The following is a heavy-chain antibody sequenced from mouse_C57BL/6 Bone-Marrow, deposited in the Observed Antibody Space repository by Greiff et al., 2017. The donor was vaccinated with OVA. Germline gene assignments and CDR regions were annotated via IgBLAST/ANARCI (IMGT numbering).Heavy chain of an antibody. CDR2: ISYDGSN. Sequence: EVQVVESGPGLVKPSQSLSLTCSVTGYSITSGYYWNWIRQFPGNKLEWMGYISYDGSNNYNPSLKNRISITRDTSKNQFFLKLNSVTTEDTATYYCARGIPYYYGSSYFDYWGQGTTLTVSS. CDR3: ARGIPYYYGSSYFDY. D-gene: IGHD1-1*01. V-gene: IGHV3-6*01. CDR1: GYSITSGYY. J-gene: IGHJ2*01.